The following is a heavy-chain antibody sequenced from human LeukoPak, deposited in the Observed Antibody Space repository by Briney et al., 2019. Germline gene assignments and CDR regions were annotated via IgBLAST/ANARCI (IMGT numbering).Heavy chain of an antibody. Sequence: PSETLSLTCTVSGGSISSGSYYWSWIRQPARKGLEWIGRIYTSGSTNYNPSLKSRVTISVDTSKNQFSLKLSSVTAADTAVYYCARDQRYYYGSGSYYNVFDYWGQGTLVTVSS. V-gene: IGHV4-61*02. CDR3: ARDQRYYYGSGSYYNVFDY. J-gene: IGHJ4*02. D-gene: IGHD3-10*01. CDR2: IYTSGST. CDR1: GGSISSGSYY.